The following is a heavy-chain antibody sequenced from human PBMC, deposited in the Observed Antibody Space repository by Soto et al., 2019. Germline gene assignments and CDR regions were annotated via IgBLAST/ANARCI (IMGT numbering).Heavy chain of an antibody. CDR3: AHTQGIVLVPAAIWY. V-gene: IGHV3-33*05. Sequence: QARLEASGGGVVQVGTSVRLSCASSGFTFGVYNMQWVRQAPGRGLECVAVISYDGSDEYYADSVEGRFTISRDNSQNKLFLQMNSLRAEDTAVYYCAHTQGIVLVPAAIWYWGQGTLVTVSS. D-gene: IGHD2-2*02. CDR1: GFTFGVYN. J-gene: IGHJ4*02. CDR2: ISYDGSDE.